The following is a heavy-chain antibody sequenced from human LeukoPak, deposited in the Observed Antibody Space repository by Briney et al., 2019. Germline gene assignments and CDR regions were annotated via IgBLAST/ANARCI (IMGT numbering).Heavy chain of an antibody. CDR1: GFIFDTHT. CDR3: VRRAAVRGMDF. CDR2: ISGSGDST. D-gene: IGHD1-14*01. Sequence: GGSLRLSCTASGFIFDTHTLTWVRQAPGKGLEWVASISGSGDSTNYGDSVKGRFTISRDNFKRTVHLEMSNLRADDTAMYYCVRRAAVRGMDFWGLGTTVIASS. V-gene: IGHV3-23*01. J-gene: IGHJ6*02.